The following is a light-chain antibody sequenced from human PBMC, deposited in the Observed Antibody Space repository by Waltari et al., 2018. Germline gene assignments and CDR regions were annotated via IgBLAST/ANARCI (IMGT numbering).Light chain of an antibody. CDR3: ATWDESLKDLL. CDR2: SNN. CDR1: SSNIGSNT. V-gene: IGLV1-44*01. J-gene: IGLJ2*01. Sequence: SVLTQPPSTSGTPGQRVTISCSGSSSNIGSNTVNWYQQFPGTGPKLLIYSNNQRPSGVPDRFSGSKSGTSASLAISGLQSEDEADYYCATWDESLKDLLFGGGTKLTVL.